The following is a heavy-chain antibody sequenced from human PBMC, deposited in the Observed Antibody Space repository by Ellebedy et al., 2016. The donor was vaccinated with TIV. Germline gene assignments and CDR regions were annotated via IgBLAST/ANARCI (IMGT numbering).Heavy chain of an antibody. CDR2: ISGSGGST. J-gene: IGHJ4*02. CDR3: ARDPQYYFDY. CDR1: GFTFSSYA. V-gene: IGHV3-23*01. Sequence: GESLKISCAASGFTFSSYAMSWVRQAPGKGLEWVSTISGSGGSTRYADSVKGRFTISRDNSINSLYLQMNSLRAEDTAVYYCARDPQYYFDYWGQGTLVTVSS.